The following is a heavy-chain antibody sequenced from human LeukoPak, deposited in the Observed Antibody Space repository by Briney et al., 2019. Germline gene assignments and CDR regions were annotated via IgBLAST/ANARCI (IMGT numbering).Heavy chain of an antibody. Sequence: SETLSLTCAVYGGSFSGYYWSWIRQPPGKGLEWIGEINHSGSTNYNPSLKSRVTISVDTSKNQFSLKLSSVTAADTAVYYCARHVVVTAADYYMDVWGKGTTVTVSS. J-gene: IGHJ6*03. CDR3: ARHVVVTAADYYMDV. D-gene: IGHD2-2*01. V-gene: IGHV4-34*01. CDR1: GGSFSGYY. CDR2: INHSGST.